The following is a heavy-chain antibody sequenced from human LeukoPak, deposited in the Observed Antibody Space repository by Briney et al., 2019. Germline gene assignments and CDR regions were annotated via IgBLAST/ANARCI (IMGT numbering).Heavy chain of an antibody. V-gene: IGHV3-7*01. J-gene: IGHJ4*02. Sequence: GGSLRLSCAASGFTFSSYWMSWVRQAPGKGLEWVANIKQDGSEKYYVDSVKGRFTISRDNAKNSLYLQMNSLRAEDTAVYYCARDLFVPNPWWPWTTVTTPPFDYWGQGTLVTVSS. CDR2: IKQDGSEK. CDR3: ARDLFVPNPWWPWTTVTTPPFDY. CDR1: GFTFSSYW. D-gene: IGHD4-17*01.